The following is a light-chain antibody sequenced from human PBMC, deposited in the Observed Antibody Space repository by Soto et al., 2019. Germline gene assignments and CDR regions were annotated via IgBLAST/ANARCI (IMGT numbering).Light chain of an antibody. CDR1: DNIDTW. J-gene: IGKJ1*01. V-gene: IGKV1-5*03. Sequence: DIQITQSPSTLSASVGDRVAITCRASDNIDTWVAWYQQKPGEAPKLLIYKASKLEYGDPSRFAGFGSGTEFTLSIASLQPDDSATYYCQHYNSYSRTYGQGTKVDIK. CDR3: QHYNSYSRT. CDR2: KAS.